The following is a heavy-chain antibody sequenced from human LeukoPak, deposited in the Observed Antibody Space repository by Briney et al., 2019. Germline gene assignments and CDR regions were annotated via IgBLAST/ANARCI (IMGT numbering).Heavy chain of an antibody. J-gene: IGHJ3*02. CDR3: TTGPQWVVTAPGAFDI. CDR1: GFTFSNAW. Sequence: PGGSLRLSCAVSGFTFSNAWMSWVRQAPGKGLEWVGRIKSKTDGGTTDYAAPVKGRFTISRDDSKNTLYLQMNSLKTEDTAVYYCTTGPQWVVTAPGAFDIWGQGTMVTVSS. V-gene: IGHV3-15*01. CDR2: IKSKTDGGTT. D-gene: IGHD2-21*02.